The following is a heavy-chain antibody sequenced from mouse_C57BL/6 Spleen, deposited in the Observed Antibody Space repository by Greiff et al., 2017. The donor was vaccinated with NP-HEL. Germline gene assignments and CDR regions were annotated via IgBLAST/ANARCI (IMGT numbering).Heavy chain of an antibody. J-gene: IGHJ2*01. Sequence: QVQLKQPGTELVKPGASVKLSCKASGYTFTSYWMHWVKQRPGQGLEWIGNINPSNGGTNYNEKFKSKATLTVDKSSSTAYMQLSSLTSEDSAVYYCARESYGYDVYYFDYWGQGTTLTVSS. CDR3: ARESYGYDVYYFDY. CDR1: GYTFTSYW. V-gene: IGHV1-53*01. D-gene: IGHD2-2*01. CDR2: INPSNGGT.